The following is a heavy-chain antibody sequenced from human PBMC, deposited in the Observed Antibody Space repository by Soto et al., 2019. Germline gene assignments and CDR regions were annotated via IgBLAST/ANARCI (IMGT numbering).Heavy chain of an antibody. CDR1: GFTVSSNY. V-gene: IGHV3-53*04. CDR2: VYSGDST. CDR3: ATSQRYGDYGFDY. J-gene: IGHJ4*02. D-gene: IGHD4-17*01. Sequence: EVQLVESGGGLVQPGGSLRLSCAASGFTVSSNYMSWVRQAPGKGLEWVSVVYSGDSTKYADSVKGRFTISRHNSKNTLYLQMNSLRVEDTAVYFCATSQRYGDYGFDYWGQGTLVTVSS.